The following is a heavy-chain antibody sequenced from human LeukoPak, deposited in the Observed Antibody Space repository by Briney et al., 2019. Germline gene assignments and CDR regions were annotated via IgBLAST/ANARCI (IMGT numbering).Heavy chain of an antibody. J-gene: IGHJ5*02. CDR3: ARGGSTFRGSWFDP. CDR1: GYTFTRYD. V-gene: IGHV1-8*01. CDR2: MNPNSGNT. Sequence: GASEKVSCKASGYTFTRYDINWVRQATGQGLEWMGWMNPNSGNTGYAQKFQGRVTMTRNTSISTAYMELSSLRSEDTAVYYCARGGSTFRGSWFDPWGQGTLVTVSS. D-gene: IGHD3-10*01.